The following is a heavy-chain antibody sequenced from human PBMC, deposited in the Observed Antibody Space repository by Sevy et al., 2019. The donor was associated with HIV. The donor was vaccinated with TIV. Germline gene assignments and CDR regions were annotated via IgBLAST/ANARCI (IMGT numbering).Heavy chain of an antibody. D-gene: IGHD1-1*01. Sequence: GGSLRLSCAASGFTFSSYGMHWVRQAPGKGLEWVAFIWYDGSNKYYADSVKGRFTISRDNSKNTLYLQMNSLRAEDTAVYYCAAGETGLFDYWGQGTLVTVSS. CDR3: AAGETGLFDY. J-gene: IGHJ4*02. CDR1: GFTFSSYG. CDR2: IWYDGSNK. V-gene: IGHV3-30*02.